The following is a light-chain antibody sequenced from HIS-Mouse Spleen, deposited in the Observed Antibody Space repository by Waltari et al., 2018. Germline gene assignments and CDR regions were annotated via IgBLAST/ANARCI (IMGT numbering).Light chain of an antibody. Sequence: DVVMTQSPLSLPVTLGQPASISCRSSQSLVNSDGNTYLNWFQQRPGQSPRRLSYKVSNRDSGVPDRFSGSGSGTDFTLKISRVEAEDVGVYYCMQGTHWPPYTFGQGTKLEIK. CDR3: MQGTHWPPYT. J-gene: IGKJ2*01. CDR1: QSLVNSDGNTY. V-gene: IGKV2-30*01. CDR2: KVS.